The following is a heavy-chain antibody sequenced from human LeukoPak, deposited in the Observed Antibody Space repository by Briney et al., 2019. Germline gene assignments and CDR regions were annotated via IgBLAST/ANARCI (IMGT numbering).Heavy chain of an antibody. Sequence: PSETLSLTCTVSGGSISSSGYYWGWIRQPPGKGLEWIGSIYYSGSTYYNPSLKSRVTISVDTSKNQFSLKLSSVTAADTAVYYCAITPPEGYYYDSSGYYGDWGQGTLVTVSP. D-gene: IGHD3-22*01. J-gene: IGHJ4*02. CDR2: IYYSGST. CDR1: GGSISSSGYY. V-gene: IGHV4-39*01. CDR3: AITPPEGYYYDSSGYYGD.